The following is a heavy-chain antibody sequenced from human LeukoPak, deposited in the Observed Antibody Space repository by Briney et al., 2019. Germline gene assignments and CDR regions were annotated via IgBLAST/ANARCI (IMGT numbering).Heavy chain of an antibody. CDR3: ARSDSYTRFDP. V-gene: IGHV1-2*02. J-gene: IGHJ5*02. CDR2: INPDTGDT. CDR1: GYTFTYYY. D-gene: IGHD2-15*01. Sequence: EASVQVSCKASGYTFTYYYIHWMRQAPGQGLEWMGWINPDTGDTSYAQNFQGRVTLTRDTSISTVYVELSRLRSDDTAVYYCARSDSYTRFDPWGQGTLVTVSS.